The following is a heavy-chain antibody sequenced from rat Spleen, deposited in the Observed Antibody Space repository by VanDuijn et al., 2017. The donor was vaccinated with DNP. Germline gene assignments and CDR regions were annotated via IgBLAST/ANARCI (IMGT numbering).Heavy chain of an antibody. Sequence: EVQLKESGPGLVQPSQTLSLTCTVSGFSLTDYSVHWVRQPPGKGLEWMGVMWSGGTTAYNSAIKSRLSISRDTSKSQVFLKMNSLQTEDTAIYYCTRDGSPYYSSYMDVMDAWGQGASVAVSS. D-gene: IGHD1-2*01. J-gene: IGHJ4*01. CDR1: GFSLTDYS. CDR3: TRDGSPYYSSYMDVMDA. CDR2: MWSGGTT. V-gene: IGHV2S63*01.